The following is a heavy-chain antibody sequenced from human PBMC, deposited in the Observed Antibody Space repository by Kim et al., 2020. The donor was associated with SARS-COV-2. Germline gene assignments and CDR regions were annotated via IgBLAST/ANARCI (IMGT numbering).Heavy chain of an antibody. Sequence: SVKVSCKASGFTFTSSAVQWVRQARGQRLEWIGWIVVGSGNTNYAQKFQERVTITRDMSTSTAYMELSSLRSEDTAVYYCATSYYDILTGYLYGMDVWGQGTTVTVSS. CDR2: IVVGSGNT. V-gene: IGHV1-58*01. D-gene: IGHD3-9*01. CDR1: GFTFTSSA. J-gene: IGHJ6*02. CDR3: ATSYYDILTGYLYGMDV.